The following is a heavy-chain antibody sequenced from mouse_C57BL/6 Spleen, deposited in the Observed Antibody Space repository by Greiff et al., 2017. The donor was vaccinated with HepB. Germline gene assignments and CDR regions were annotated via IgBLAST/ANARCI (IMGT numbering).Heavy chain of an antibody. Sequence: EVKLMESGGGLVQSGRSLRLSCATSGFTFSDFYMEWVRQAPGKGLEWIAASRNKANDYTTEYSASVKGRFIVSRDTSQSILYLQMNALRAEDTAIYYCARESYGYLDYWGQGTTLTVSS. CDR3: ARESYGYLDY. CDR1: GFTFSDFY. D-gene: IGHD1-1*02. CDR2: SRNKANDYTT. V-gene: IGHV7-1*01. J-gene: IGHJ2*01.